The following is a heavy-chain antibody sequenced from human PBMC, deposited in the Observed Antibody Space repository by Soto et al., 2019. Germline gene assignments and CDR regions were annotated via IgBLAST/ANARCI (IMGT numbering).Heavy chain of an antibody. V-gene: IGHV5-51*01. D-gene: IGHD3-3*01. CDR2: IYPDHSQT. CDR1: VYNFYGYW. J-gene: IGHJ5*01. CDR3: FFFCESALSYICFHF. Sequence: GESLKISCKGSVYNFYGYWIGWVRQMPGKGLEWMGIIYPDHSQTIYSPSLQGEVTMSADKSINSAYLQWTSLEASDTAMYYFFFFCESALSYICFHFLPHGPLVTV.